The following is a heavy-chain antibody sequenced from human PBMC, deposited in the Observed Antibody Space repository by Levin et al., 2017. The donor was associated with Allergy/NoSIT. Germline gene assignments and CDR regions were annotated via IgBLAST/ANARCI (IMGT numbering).Heavy chain of an antibody. CDR3: ANSVELSGSQQYLYYGMDV. V-gene: IGHV3-23*01. D-gene: IGHD6-25*01. J-gene: IGHJ6*02. CDR2: IRGSGSGT. Sequence: PGGSLRLSCAASGFTFSSYAMSWLRQAPGKGLEWLSTIRGSGSGTYYADSVKGRFTISRDNSKNTLYLQMNSLRAEDTAVYYCANSVELSGSQQYLYYGMDVWGQGTTVTVSS. CDR1: GFTFSSYA.